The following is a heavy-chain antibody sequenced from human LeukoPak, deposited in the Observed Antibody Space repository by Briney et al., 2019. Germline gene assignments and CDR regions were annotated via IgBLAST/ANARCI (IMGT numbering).Heavy chain of an antibody. CDR3: ARDTLLDASDI. CDR1: GGSISSYY. J-gene: IGHJ3*02. V-gene: IGHV4-59*01. CDR2: IYYSGST. Sequence: SETLSLTCTVSGGSISSYYWSWIRQPPGKGLEWIGYIYYSGSTNYNPSLKSRVTISVDTSKNQFSLKLSSVTAADTAVYYCARDTLLDASDIWGQGTMVTVSS.